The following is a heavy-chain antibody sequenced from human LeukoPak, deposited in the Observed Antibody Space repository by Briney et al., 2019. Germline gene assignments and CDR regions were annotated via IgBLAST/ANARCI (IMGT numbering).Heavy chain of an antibody. J-gene: IGHJ4*02. Sequence: GGSLRLSCAASGFTFSSYSMNWVRQAPGKGLEWVSSISSSSSYIYYADSVKGRFTISRDNAKNSLYLQMNSLRAEGTAVYYCARDESYYYDSSGLSTFDYWGQGTLVTVSS. D-gene: IGHD3-22*01. CDR2: ISSSSSYI. V-gene: IGHV3-21*01. CDR3: ARDESYYYDSSGLSTFDY. CDR1: GFTFSSYS.